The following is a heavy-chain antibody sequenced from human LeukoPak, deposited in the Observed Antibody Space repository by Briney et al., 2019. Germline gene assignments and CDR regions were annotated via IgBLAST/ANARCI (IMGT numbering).Heavy chain of an antibody. D-gene: IGHD6-6*01. CDR3: ARGPNSNWSGLDF. CDR1: GFSFSGHW. J-gene: IGHJ4*02. Sequence: GGSLRLSCTASGFSFSGHWMHWARQLPGKGLVWVSRISPTGSTTSYADSVKGRFTVSRDNAKNTLDLQVNNLRAEDTAVYYCARGPNSNWSGLDFWGQGTLLTVSS. V-gene: IGHV3-74*01. CDR2: ISPTGSTT.